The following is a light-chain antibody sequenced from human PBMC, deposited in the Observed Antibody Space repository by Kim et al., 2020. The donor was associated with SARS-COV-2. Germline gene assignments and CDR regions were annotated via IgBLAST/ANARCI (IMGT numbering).Light chain of an antibody. CDR3: QQSYSTSPLT. J-gene: IGKJ1*01. CDR1: QSISNY. CDR2: GST. Sequence: DIQMTQSPSSLSASVGDRVTITCRASQSISNYLNWYQHKPRKVPNLLIYGSTNLQSGVPSRFSGAGSGTDFTLTISSLHPEDFAVYYCQQSYSTSPLTFGQGTKVDIK. V-gene: IGKV1-39*01.